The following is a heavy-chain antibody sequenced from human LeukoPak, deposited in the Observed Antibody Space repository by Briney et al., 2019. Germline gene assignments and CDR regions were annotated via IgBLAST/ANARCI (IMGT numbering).Heavy chain of an antibody. CDR2: IYYSGST. V-gene: IGHV4-59*01. J-gene: IGHJ4*02. Sequence: SETLPLTCTVSGGSISSYYWSWIRQPPGKGLEWIGYIYYSGSTNYNPSLKSRVTISVDTSKNQFSLKLSSVTAADTAVYYCARADYYGSGSYIWGQGTLVTVSS. CDR3: ARADYYGSGSYI. D-gene: IGHD3-10*01. CDR1: GGSISSYY.